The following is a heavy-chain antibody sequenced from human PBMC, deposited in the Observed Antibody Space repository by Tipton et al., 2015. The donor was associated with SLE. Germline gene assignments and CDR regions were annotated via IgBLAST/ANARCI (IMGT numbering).Heavy chain of an antibody. CDR3: ASGGYGSGSHYLGGWFDP. D-gene: IGHD3-10*01. Sequence: TLSLTCTVSGGSISSYYWSWIRQSPGKGLEWIGYIYISGSTNYNPSLKSRVTISADTSKNQFSLKLSSVTAADTAVYYCASGGYGSGSHYLGGWFDPWGRGTLVTVSS. CDR2: IYISGST. CDR1: GGSISSYY. V-gene: IGHV4-4*08. J-gene: IGHJ5*02.